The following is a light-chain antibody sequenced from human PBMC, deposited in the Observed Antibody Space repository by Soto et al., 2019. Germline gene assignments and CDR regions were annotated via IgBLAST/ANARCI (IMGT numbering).Light chain of an antibody. V-gene: IGKV3-20*01. CDR1: QSITSNY. CDR3: QQYGSSVTWT. Sequence: EVVLTQSPGTVSLSPGERATLSCRASQSITSNYLAWYQQKPGQAPRLLIYAASSRATGLPDRFSGSGSGTDFTLSISRLEPEDVAVYYCQQYGSSVTWTFGQGTKVEIK. J-gene: IGKJ1*01. CDR2: AAS.